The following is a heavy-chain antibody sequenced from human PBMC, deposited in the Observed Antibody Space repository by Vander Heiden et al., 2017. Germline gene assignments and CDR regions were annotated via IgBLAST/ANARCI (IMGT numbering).Heavy chain of an antibody. CDR3: AKDFETYYYDSSGSTGDY. Sequence: EVQLLETGGGLVQPAGSLRLSCAASGFTFSIVSMGWVRQAPGKGLGWVSAISGSGGSTYYADSVKGRFTISRDNSKNTLYLQMNSLRAEDTAVYYCAKDFETYYYDSSGSTGDYWGQGTLVTVSS. CDR1: GFTFSIVS. CDR2: ISGSGGST. J-gene: IGHJ4*02. D-gene: IGHD3-22*01. V-gene: IGHV3-23*01.